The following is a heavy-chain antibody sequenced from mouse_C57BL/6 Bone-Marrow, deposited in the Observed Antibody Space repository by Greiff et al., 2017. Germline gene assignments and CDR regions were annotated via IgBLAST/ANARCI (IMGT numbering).Heavy chain of an antibody. D-gene: IGHD2-5*01. CDR2: IYPGSGSI. CDR1: GYTFPSYW. J-gene: IGHJ1*03. V-gene: IGHV1-55*01. CDR3: ARPYYSNYWYFDV. Sequence: QVQLQQSGAELVKPGASVKMSCKASGYTFPSYWITWVKQRPGQGLEWIGDIYPGSGSINYNEKFKSKATLTVDTSSSTAYMQLSSLTSEDSAVYYCARPYYSNYWYFDVWGTGTTVTVSS.